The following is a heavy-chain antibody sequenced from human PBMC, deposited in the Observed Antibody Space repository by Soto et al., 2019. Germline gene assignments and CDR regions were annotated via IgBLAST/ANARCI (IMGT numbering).Heavy chain of an antibody. CDR2: INSDGSST. J-gene: IGHJ4*02. V-gene: IGHV3-74*01. Sequence: GGSLRLSCAASGFTFSSYWMHWVRQAPGKGLVWVSRINSDGSSTNYADFVKGRFTNSRDNAKNTLYLQMNSLRVEDTAVYYCSRVGGSTWHWGQGTLVTVSS. D-gene: IGHD1-26*01. CDR3: SRVGGSTWH. CDR1: GFTFSSYW.